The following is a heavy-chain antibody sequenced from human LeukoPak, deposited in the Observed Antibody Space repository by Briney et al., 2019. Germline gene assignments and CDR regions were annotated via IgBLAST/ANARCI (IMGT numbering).Heavy chain of an antibody. CDR2: IYSGVPT. D-gene: IGHD1-1*01. Sequence: PSETLSLTCTTSGVSISRFYWSWVRQPPGKGLEWIGNIYSGVPTYFNPSLKSRVIISVDTSKNQFSLNLTSVAAADTAMYYCVQTTGWPGFDYWGQGILVTVSS. J-gene: IGHJ4*02. CDR3: VQTTGWPGFDY. CDR1: GVSISRFY. V-gene: IGHV4-4*09.